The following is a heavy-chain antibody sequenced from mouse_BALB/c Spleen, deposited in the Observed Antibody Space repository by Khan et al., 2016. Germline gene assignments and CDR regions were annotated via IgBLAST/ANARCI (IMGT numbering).Heavy chain of an antibody. CDR3: ARGGGRYFDY. Sequence: QVQLQQPGAELVKPGASVKLSCKASGYTFTSYWMHWVKQRPGQGLEWIGEINPSNGRTNYNEKFKSKATLTVDKSSSTAYMQLSSLTSEDSAVYYCARGGGRYFDYWGQGTTLTVSS. V-gene: IGHV1S81*02. CDR1: GYTFTSYW. J-gene: IGHJ2*01. CDR2: INPSNGRT. D-gene: IGHD3-3*01.